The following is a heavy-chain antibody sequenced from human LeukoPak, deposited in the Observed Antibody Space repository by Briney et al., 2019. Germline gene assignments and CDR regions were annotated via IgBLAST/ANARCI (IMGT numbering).Heavy chain of an antibody. V-gene: IGHV1-46*01. CDR1: GYTVTSYY. Sequence: GASVKVSYKASGYTVTSYYMHWVRQAPGQGLEWMGIINPSGGSTSYAQKFQGRVTMTRDTSTSTVYMELSSLRSEDTAVYYCARDSTGIAVAGTYDYWGQGTLVTVSS. D-gene: IGHD6-19*01. CDR2: INPSGGST. CDR3: ARDSTGIAVAGTYDY. J-gene: IGHJ4*02.